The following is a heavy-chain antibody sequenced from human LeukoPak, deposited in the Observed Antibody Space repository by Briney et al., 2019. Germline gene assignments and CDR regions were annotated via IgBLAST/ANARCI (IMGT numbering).Heavy chain of an antibody. D-gene: IGHD2-21*01. V-gene: IGHV3-64*01. J-gene: IGHJ4*02. CDR3: ARGLVHDY. CDR1: GFTFSSYA. CDR2: ISSNGGST. Sequence: PGGSLRLSCAACGFTFSSYAMHWVRQAPGKGLEYVSAISSNGGSTYYANSVKGRFTISRDNSKNTLYLQMGSLRAEDMAVYYCARGLVHDYWGQGTLVTVSS.